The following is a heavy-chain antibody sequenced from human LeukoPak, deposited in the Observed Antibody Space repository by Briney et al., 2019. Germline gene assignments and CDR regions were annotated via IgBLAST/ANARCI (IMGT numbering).Heavy chain of an antibody. D-gene: IGHD4/OR15-4a*01. CDR2: ISSSSSTI. CDR1: GFTFSSYA. J-gene: IGHJ4*02. V-gene: IGHV3-48*04. Sequence: GGSLRLSCAASGFTFSSYAMQWVRQAPGKGLEWISYISSSSSTIYYADSVKGRFTISRDNTKNSLYLQMNSLRAEDTAGYYCARGYNYGAYWGQGTPVTVSS. CDR3: ARGYNYGAY.